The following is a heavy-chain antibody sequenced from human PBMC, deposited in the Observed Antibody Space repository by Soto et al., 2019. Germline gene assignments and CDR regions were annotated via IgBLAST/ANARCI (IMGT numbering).Heavy chain of an antibody. J-gene: IGHJ4*02. Sequence: QVQLVESGGGVVQPGRSLRLSCAASGFTFSSYAMHWVRQAPGKGLDWVAVISYDGSNKYYADSVKGRFTISRDNSKNTLYLRMNSLISEDTAVYYCARGLGLDIDYWGQGTLVTVSS. D-gene: IGHD3-16*01. V-gene: IGHV3-30-3*01. CDR2: ISYDGSNK. CDR1: GFTFSSYA. CDR3: ARGLGLDIDY.